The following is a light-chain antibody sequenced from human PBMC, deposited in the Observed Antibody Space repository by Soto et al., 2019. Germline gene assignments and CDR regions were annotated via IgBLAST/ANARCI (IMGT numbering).Light chain of an antibody. V-gene: IGLV2-8*01. CDR3: SSYGGNNNLV. J-gene: IGLJ3*02. CDR1: SSDIGDYDY. Sequence: QSALTQPPSAYGSPGQSVTISCTGTSSDIGDYDYVSWYQHLPGKAPKLMIDEVARRPSGVPDRFSGSKSGNTASLTVSGLQAEDEDDYYCSSYGGNNNLVFGGGTKLTV. CDR2: EVA.